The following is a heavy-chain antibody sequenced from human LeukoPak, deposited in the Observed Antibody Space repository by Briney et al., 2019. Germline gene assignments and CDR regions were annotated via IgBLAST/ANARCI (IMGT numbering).Heavy chain of an antibody. Sequence: SETLSLTCSVSGDSITSYAWWSWVRQPPGKGLEWIGEIHLNGITNYNPSLKSRVTMSIDKSNNQFSLNLSSVTAADTAVYYCARVISSAWRQNDLWGQGTLVTV. V-gene: IGHV4-4*02. CDR1: GDSITSYAW. CDR3: ARVISSAWRQNDL. CDR2: IHLNGIT. J-gene: IGHJ5*02. D-gene: IGHD3-22*01.